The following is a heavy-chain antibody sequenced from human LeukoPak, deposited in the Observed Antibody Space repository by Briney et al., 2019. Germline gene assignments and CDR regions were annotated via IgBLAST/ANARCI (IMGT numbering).Heavy chain of an antibody. CDR2: INPNSGGT. CDR3: ARGVRGVYYYFDY. J-gene: IGHJ4*02. Sequence: ASVKVSCKASGGTFSSYAISWVRQAPGQGLEWMGWINPNSGGTNYAQKFQGRVTMTRDTSISTAYMELSRLRSDDTAVYYCARGVRGVYYYFDYWGQGTLVTVSS. D-gene: IGHD3-10*01. V-gene: IGHV1-2*02. CDR1: GGTFSSYA.